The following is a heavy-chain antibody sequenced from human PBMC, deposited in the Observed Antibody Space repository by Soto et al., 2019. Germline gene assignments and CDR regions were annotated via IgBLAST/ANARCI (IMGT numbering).Heavy chain of an antibody. CDR2: ILYDGSNK. V-gene: IGHV3-30*03. CDR3: ARGAYYDVLTGSYSYGMDV. J-gene: IGHJ6*02. CDR1: GFTFSSYG. Sequence: LRLSCAASGFTFSSYGMHWVRQAPGKGLEWVAAILYDGSNKYYADSVKGRFTISRDNSKNTLYLQMNSLRAEDTAVYYCARGAYYDVLTGSYSYGMDVWGQGTTVTVSS. D-gene: IGHD3-9*01.